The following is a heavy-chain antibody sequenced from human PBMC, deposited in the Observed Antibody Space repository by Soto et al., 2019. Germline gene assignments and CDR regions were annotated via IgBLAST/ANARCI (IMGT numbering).Heavy chain of an antibody. J-gene: IGHJ4*02. V-gene: IGHV3-21*01. D-gene: IGHD4-4*01. CDR1: GFTFSTYS. CDR2: VSSSSTYI. Sequence: VRLSCAASGFTFSTYSMNWVRQAPGEGLEWVSSVSSSSTYIYYADSVKGRFTISRDNAKNSLYLQMNSLRAEDTAVYYCARDLKPSTAVTLVVDCWGQGTLVTVSS. CDR3: ARDLKPSTAVTLVVDC.